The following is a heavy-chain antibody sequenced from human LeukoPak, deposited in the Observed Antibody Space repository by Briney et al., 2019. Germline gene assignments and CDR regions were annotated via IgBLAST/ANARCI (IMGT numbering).Heavy chain of an antibody. J-gene: IGHJ6*02. Sequence: ASVKVSCKASGYTFTSYDINWVRQATGQGLEWMGWMNPNSGNTGYAQKFQGRVTMTRNTSISTAYMELSSLRSEDTAVYYCARGLVTIFGVVPHGMDVWGQGTTVTDSS. CDR2: MNPNSGNT. D-gene: IGHD3-3*01. CDR1: GYTFTSYD. CDR3: ARGLVTIFGVVPHGMDV. V-gene: IGHV1-8*01.